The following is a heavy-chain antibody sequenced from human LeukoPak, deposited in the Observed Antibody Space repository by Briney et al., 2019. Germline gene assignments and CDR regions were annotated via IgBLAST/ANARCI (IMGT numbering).Heavy chain of an antibody. CDR3: ARGGYGDYVMEY. CDR2: ISSSSSYI. Sequence: GGSLRLSCAASGFTFSTYSLNWVRQAPGKGLEWVSSISSSSSYIYYADSMKGRFTISRDNAKNSLYLQMDSLRAEDTAVYYCARGGYGDYVMEYWGQGTLVTVSS. D-gene: IGHD4-17*01. J-gene: IGHJ4*02. CDR1: GFTFSTYS. V-gene: IGHV3-21*01.